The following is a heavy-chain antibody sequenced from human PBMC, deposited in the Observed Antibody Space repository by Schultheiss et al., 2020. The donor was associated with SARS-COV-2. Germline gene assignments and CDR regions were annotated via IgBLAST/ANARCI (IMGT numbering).Heavy chain of an antibody. Sequence: SETLSLTCTVSGGSISNYYWSWIRQPPGKGLEWIGNIYYSGSTNYNPSLKSRVTISVDTPKNQFSLKVTSVTAADTAVYYCASRRDSSGFGFDYWGQGTLVTVSS. D-gene: IGHD3-22*01. CDR3: ASRRDSSGFGFDY. J-gene: IGHJ4*02. CDR2: IYYSGST. V-gene: IGHV4-59*12. CDR1: GGSISNYY.